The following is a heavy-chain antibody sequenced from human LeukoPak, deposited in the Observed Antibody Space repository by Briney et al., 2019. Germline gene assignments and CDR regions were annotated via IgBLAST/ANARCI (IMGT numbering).Heavy chain of an antibody. V-gene: IGHV4-30-4*08. J-gene: IGHJ3*02. D-gene: IGHD2-2*01. CDR3: ARDSARGVVVPAAPGNAFDI. CDR1: GGSISSGDYY. CDR2: IYYSGST. Sequence: SETLSLTCTVSGGSISSGDYYWSWIRQPPGKGLEWIGYIYYSGSTYYNPSLKSRVTISVDTSKNQFSLKLSSVIAADTAVYYCARDSARGVVVPAAPGNAFDIWGQGTMVTVSS.